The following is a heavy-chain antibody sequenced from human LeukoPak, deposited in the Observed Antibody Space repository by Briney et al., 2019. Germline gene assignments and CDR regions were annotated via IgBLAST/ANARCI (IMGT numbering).Heavy chain of an antibody. CDR2: ISAYNGNT. D-gene: IGHD3-10*01. CDR3: ARVIAVRGHFDY. V-gene: IGHV1-18*01. Sequence: GASVKVSCKASGYTFTSYGISWVRQAPGQGLEWMGWISAYNGNTNYAQKLQGRVTMTTDTSTSTAYTELRSLRSDDTAVYYCARVIAVRGHFDYWGQGTLVTVSS. J-gene: IGHJ4*02. CDR1: GYTFTSYG.